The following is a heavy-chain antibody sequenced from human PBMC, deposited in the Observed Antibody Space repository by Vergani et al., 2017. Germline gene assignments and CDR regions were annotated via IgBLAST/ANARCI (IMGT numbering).Heavy chain of an antibody. V-gene: IGHV4-39*01. CDR1: GDSVISTDYH. CDR3: ASKRGACRAAYCHSYDF. D-gene: IGHD2-15*01. J-gene: IGHJ4*02. Sequence: QVQLQESGPGLVKPSETLSLTCTVSGDSVISTDYHLGRIRQPPGKGPEWIGSMDYSGSTSYNPSLESRISISFETPKNQFSLRLTSVTAADTAVYYCASKRGACRAAYCHSYDFWGPGTLVGVSS. CDR2: MDYSGST.